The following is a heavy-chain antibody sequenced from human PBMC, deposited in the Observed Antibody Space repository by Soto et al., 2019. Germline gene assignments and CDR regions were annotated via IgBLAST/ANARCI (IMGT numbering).Heavy chain of an antibody. CDR2: ISTSGSPA. CDR1: GFAFRHNY. CDR3: ATGGIYYEA. D-gene: IGHD1-26*01. V-gene: IGHV3-11*01. Sequence: QVHLVESGGGLVKPGGSLRLSCTVSGFAFRHNYLTWIRQAPGKGLEWLSYISTSGSPAYYADSVKGRFTISTDNAKKSLYLKMDSLIAEDTGVYYCATGGIYYEAWGPGTLVTVSS. J-gene: IGHJ5*02.